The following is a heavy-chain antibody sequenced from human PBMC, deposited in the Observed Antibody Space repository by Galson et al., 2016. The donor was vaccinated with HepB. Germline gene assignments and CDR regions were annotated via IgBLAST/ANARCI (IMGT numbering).Heavy chain of an antibody. V-gene: IGHV1-8*01. J-gene: IGHJ6*02. Sequence: SVKVSCKAVGYTFTDYDVNWVRQAPGRGLEWMASMNPNRGNSVSSRKFQGRLTVTRDASTSTAYMDLSSLRSEDTAIYYCARSKDSGYSYFGMDVWGQGTTVTVSS. CDR2: MNPNRGNS. D-gene: IGHD5-18*01. CDR1: GYTFTDYD. CDR3: ARSKDSGYSYFGMDV.